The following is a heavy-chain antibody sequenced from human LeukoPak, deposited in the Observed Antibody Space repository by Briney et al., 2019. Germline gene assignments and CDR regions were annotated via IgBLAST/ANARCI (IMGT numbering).Heavy chain of an antibody. Sequence: SVKVSCKATGGSFNNYAISWLRQAPGQGLEWMGGIIPIYGTANYAQRFQARVTITADRSTSTAYMELSSLRFEDTAMYYCARAFFSFDVNFHFDYWGQGTLVTVSS. CDR3: ARAFFSFDVNFHFDY. J-gene: IGHJ4*02. CDR1: GGSFNNYA. CDR2: IIPIYGTA. V-gene: IGHV1-69*06. D-gene: IGHD2-15*01.